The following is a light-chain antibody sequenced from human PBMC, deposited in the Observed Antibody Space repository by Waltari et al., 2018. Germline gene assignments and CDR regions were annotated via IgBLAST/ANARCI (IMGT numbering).Light chain of an antibody. CDR3: QQYYNPPLT. CDR2: WAS. Sequence: DIVMTQSPASLAGSLGARATINCQSSKNDLFTSNDKHYLAWYQQKTGQPPKLLIYWASTRKSGVPDRFSGSGSGTDFTLTISSLQAEDVAVYYCQQYYNPPLTFGGGTKVEIK. J-gene: IGKJ4*01. V-gene: IGKV4-1*01. CDR1: KNDLFTSNDKHY.